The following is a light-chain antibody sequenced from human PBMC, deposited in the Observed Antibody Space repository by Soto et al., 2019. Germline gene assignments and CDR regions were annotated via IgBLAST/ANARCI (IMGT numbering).Light chain of an antibody. CDR3: QQYGSSRGT. CDR2: GAS. CDR1: QRVSSSY. V-gene: IGKV3-20*01. J-gene: IGKJ1*01. Sequence: IVLTQSPGTLSLSPGQRATLSCRAIQRVSSSYLAWYQHKPGQAPRLLIYGASSRATGIPDRFSGSGSGTDFTLTISRLEPADFAVYYCQQYGSSRGTFGQGTKVEIK.